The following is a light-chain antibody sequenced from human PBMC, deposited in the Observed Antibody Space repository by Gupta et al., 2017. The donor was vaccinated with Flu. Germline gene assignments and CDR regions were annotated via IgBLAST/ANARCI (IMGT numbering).Light chain of an antibody. CDR3: MQSLQTPNT. V-gene: IGKV2-28*01. CDR2: LGS. J-gene: IGKJ2*01. Sequence: DVVITQSPLSLPVTPGEPASISCRSSQNLLHSNGYDYLDWYLQKPGQSPQLLIYLGSNRASGVPDRFSGSGSGTDFTLKISRVEAEDVGVYYCMQSLQTPNTFGQGTKLEIK. CDR1: QNLLHSNGYDY.